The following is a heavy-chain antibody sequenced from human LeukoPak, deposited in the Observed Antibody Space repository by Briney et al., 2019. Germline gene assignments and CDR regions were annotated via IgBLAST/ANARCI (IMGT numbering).Heavy chain of an antibody. D-gene: IGHD3-22*01. J-gene: IGHJ4*02. CDR2: IYSGGST. CDR3: ARELNRYYDSSGFPDY. V-gene: IGHV3-66*01. CDR1: GFTVSSNY. Sequence: GGSLRLSCAASGFTVSSNYMSWVRQAPGKGLEWVSVIYSGGSTYYADSVKGRFTISRDNSKNTLYLQMNSLRAEDTAVYYCARELNRYYDSSGFPDYWGQGTLVTVSS.